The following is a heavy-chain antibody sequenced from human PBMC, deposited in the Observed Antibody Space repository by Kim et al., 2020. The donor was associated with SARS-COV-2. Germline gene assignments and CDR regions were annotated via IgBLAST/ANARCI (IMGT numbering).Heavy chain of an antibody. CDR3: VGILRIAAAGT. D-gene: IGHD6-13*01. CDR1: GFTFSSYA. Sequence: GGSLRLSCSASGFTFSSYAMHWVRQAPGKGLEYVSAISSNGGSTYYADSVKGRFTISRDNSKNTLYLQMSSLRAEDTAVYYCVGILRIAAAGTWGQGTLVTVSS. CDR2: ISSNGGST. J-gene: IGHJ5*02. V-gene: IGHV3-64D*09.